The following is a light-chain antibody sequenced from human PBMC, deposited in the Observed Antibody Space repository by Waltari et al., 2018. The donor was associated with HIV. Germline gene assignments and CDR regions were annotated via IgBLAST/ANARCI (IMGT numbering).Light chain of an antibody. CDR1: SSNIGRNY. Sequence: QSVLTQPPSASGTPGQRVPTPCSGTSSNIGRNYVYWYQQPPGTTPKLTIYRNNQRPSGVPDRFSGSKSGTSASLAISGLRSEDEADYYCAAWDDSLSGHWVFGGGTKLTVL. J-gene: IGLJ3*02. CDR3: AAWDDSLSGHWV. CDR2: RNN. V-gene: IGLV1-47*01.